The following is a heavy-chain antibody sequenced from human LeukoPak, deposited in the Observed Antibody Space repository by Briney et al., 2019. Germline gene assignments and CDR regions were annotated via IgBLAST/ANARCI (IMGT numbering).Heavy chain of an antibody. CDR3: AREQGWTKVYYGMDV. D-gene: IGHD1/OR15-1a*01. J-gene: IGHJ6*02. V-gene: IGHV3-7*01. CDR2: XKQDGSAK. Sequence: VRXAPGXXXXXXXXXKQDGSAKNYVDSVKGRFTISRDNVENSLYLQMYSLRAEDTGVYYCAREQGWTKVYYGMDVWGQGTTVTVSS.